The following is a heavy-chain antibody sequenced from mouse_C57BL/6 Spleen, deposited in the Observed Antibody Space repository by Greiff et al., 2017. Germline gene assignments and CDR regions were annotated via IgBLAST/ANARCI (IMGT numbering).Heavy chain of an antibody. CDR3: AREGTPFAMDY. CDR2: ISYSGNT. V-gene: IGHV3-1*01. J-gene: IGHJ4*01. Sequence: VQLKESGPGMVKPSQSLSLTCTVTGYSITSGYDWHWIRHFPGNKLEWMGYISYSGNTNYNPSLKSRISITHDTSKNHFFLKLNSVTTEDTATYYCAREGTPFAMDYWGQGTSVTVSS. CDR1: GYSITSGYD.